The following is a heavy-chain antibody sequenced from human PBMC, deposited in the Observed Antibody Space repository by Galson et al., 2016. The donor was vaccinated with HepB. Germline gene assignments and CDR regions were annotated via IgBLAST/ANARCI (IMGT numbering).Heavy chain of an antibody. CDR2: IWFDGTYK. V-gene: IGHV3-33*01. CDR3: ARAGVSNWPDFDF. D-gene: IGHD6-13*01. J-gene: IGHJ4*02. CDR1: GFHFSGYG. Sequence: SLRLSCAASGFHFSGYGMHWVRQAPGKGLEWVALIWFDGTYKYYADSVRGRFTISRDDSMNTVFLQMDSLRAEGTAVYYCARAGVSNWPDFDFWGQGALVTASS.